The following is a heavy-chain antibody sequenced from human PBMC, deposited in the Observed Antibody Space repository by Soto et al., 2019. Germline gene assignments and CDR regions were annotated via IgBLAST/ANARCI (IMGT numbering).Heavy chain of an antibody. CDR1: GFTFDDYA. D-gene: IGHD5-12*01. Sequence: GGSLRLSCAASGFTFDDYAMYWVRQPPGRGLEWVSGISWNSGSIGYADSVRGRFTISRDNAKNSLYLEMNSLRAEDTALYYCAKVRGYESGGAYYYYYMDVWGKGTTVTVSS. V-gene: IGHV3-9*01. CDR2: ISWNSGSI. J-gene: IGHJ6*03. CDR3: AKVRGYESGGAYYYYYMDV.